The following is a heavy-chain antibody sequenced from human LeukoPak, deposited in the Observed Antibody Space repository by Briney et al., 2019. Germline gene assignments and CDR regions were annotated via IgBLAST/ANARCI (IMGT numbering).Heavy chain of an antibody. D-gene: IGHD1-26*01. CDR3: ARVGRWEVLGAYDY. J-gene: IGHJ4*02. V-gene: IGHV3-72*01. CDR1: GFTFSDHY. Sequence: PGGSLRLSCAASGFTFSDHYMDCVRQAPGKGLEWVGRIRNTANSYSTAYAASVTGRFSISRDGSKNSLYLQMNSLKIEDTAVYYCARVGRWEVLGAYDYWGQGTLVTVSS. CDR2: IRNTANSYST.